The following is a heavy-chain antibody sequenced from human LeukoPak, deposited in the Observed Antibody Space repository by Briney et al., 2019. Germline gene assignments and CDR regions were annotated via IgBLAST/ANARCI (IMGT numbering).Heavy chain of an antibody. CDR1: GLTFKNYG. Sequence: GKSLRLSCIASGLTFKNYGMHWVRQAPGKGLEWVAVIWYGGSTKYYADSVKGRFTISRDNSKNTLFLQMNSLRAEDTAVYYCAKVYSSGWYYFDYWGQGTLVTVSS. J-gene: IGHJ4*02. V-gene: IGHV3-33*06. CDR3: AKVYSSGWYYFDY. D-gene: IGHD6-19*01. CDR2: IWYGGSTK.